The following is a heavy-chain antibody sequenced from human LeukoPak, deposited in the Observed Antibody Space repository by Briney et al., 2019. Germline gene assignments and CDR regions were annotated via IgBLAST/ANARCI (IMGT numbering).Heavy chain of an antibody. J-gene: IGHJ5*02. D-gene: IGHD5-18*01. CDR3: AQRQGPVGWTYGYFDP. V-gene: IGHV4-4*09. CDR1: GGSISGYN. Sequence: PSETLSLTCTVSGGSISGYNWAWIPHPPGQGLEWIAYTQSNGYTNYNPSLRSRVTISVDPSKDQISLAVTPGTAADPAMYYWAQRQGPVGWTYGYFDPSGQGALVTVSS. CDR2: TQSNGYT.